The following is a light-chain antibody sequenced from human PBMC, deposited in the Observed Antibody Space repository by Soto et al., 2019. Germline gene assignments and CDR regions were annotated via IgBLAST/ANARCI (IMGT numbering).Light chain of an antibody. CDR1: SSDIGAYDY. V-gene: IGLV2-14*01. Sequence: QSVLTQPASVSGSPGQSITFSCTGTSSDIGAYDYASWYQQHPGKAPKLMIYEVSNRPSGVSNRFSGSKSGNTASLTISGLQAEDEADYYCSSYRGSSIRLFGTGTKVTVL. J-gene: IGLJ1*01. CDR2: EVS. CDR3: SSYRGSSIRL.